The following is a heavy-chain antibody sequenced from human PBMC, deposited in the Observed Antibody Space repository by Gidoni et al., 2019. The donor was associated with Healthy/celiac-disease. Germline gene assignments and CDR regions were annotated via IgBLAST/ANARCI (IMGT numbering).Heavy chain of an antibody. J-gene: IGHJ4*02. D-gene: IGHD2-15*01. CDR2: ISSISSYI. CDR3: ARDTCSGGSCYRFDY. Sequence: EVQLVESGGGLVKPGGSLRLSCAASGFTFSSYSMNWVRQAPGKGLEWVSSISSISSYIYYADSVKGRFTISRDNAKNSLYLQMNSRRAEDTAVYYCARDTCSGGSCYRFDYWGQGTLVTVSS. CDR1: GFTFSSYS. V-gene: IGHV3-21*01.